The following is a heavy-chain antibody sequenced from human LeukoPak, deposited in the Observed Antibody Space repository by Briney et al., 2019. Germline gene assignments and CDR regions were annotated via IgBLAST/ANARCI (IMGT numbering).Heavy chain of an antibody. CDR2: FYFGGTT. Sequence: SETLSLTCSVSDDYISVSSDYWGWIRQSPGKGLEWIGSFYFGGTTYYNTSLKSRVSISVDTSENKLSLRLTSVTAADTAVYYCARAPGQLVRGAFDIWGQGTMVTVSS. D-gene: IGHD6-13*01. CDR3: ARAPGQLVRGAFDI. V-gene: IGHV4-39*07. CDR1: DDYISVSSDY. J-gene: IGHJ3*02.